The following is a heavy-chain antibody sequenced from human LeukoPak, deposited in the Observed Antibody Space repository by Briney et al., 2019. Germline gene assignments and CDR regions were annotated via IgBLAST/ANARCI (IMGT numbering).Heavy chain of an antibody. CDR2: IKHNSGGT. D-gene: IGHD2-21*02. V-gene: IGHV1-2*02. CDR1: GCTFTVYY. Sequence: AAVTVSFKASGCTFTVYYMHWLGQARGQGLAWMGWIKHNSGGTNDAQRFQGKVTITRDTPISTAYMEPSRLRSDDTAVYYCSRGLQLGDAGDYWGQGTLVTVSS. J-gene: IGHJ4*02. CDR3: SRGLQLGDAGDY.